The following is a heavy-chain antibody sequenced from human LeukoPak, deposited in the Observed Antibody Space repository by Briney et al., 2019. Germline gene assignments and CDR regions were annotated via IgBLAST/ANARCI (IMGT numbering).Heavy chain of an antibody. CDR2: IRSKANSYAT. CDR3: TTIASSGY. J-gene: IGHJ4*02. CDR1: GFTFSGSA. D-gene: IGHD3-10*01. V-gene: IGHV3-73*01. Sequence: GGSLTLSCAASGFTFSGSAMHWVRQASGKGLEWVGRIRSKANSYATAYAASVKGRFTISRDDSKNTAYLQMNSLKTEDTAVYYFTTIASSGYWGQGTLVTVSS.